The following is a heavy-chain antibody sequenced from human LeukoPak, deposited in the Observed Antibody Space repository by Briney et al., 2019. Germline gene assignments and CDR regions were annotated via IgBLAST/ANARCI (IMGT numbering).Heavy chain of an antibody. J-gene: IGHJ6*03. Sequence: SVKVSCKASGGTFSSYAISWVRQAPGQGLEWMGGIIPIFGTANYAQKFQGRVTITTDESTSTAYMELSSPRSEDTAVYYCARVGSEGGSGSWYYYYYMDVWGKGTTVTVSS. CDR1: GGTFSSYA. CDR3: ARVGSEGGSGSWYYYYYMDV. CDR2: IIPIFGTA. V-gene: IGHV1-69*05. D-gene: IGHD3-10*01.